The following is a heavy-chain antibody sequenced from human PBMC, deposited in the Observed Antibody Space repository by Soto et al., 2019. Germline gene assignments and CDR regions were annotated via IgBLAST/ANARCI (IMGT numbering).Heavy chain of an antibody. V-gene: IGHV4-59*01. CDR3: ASIKAIALGYYYGMDV. CDR2: IYYSGST. J-gene: IGHJ6*02. CDR1: GGSISSYY. Sequence: PSETLSLTCTVSGGSISSYYWSWIRQPPGKGLEWIGYIYYSGSTNYNPSLKSRVTISVDTSKNQFSLKLSSVTAADTAVYYCASIKAIALGYYYGMDVWGQGTTVTVSS. D-gene: IGHD2-2*02.